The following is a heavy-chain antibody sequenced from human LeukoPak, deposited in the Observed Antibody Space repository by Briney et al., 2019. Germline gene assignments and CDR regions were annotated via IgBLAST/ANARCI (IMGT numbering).Heavy chain of an antibody. D-gene: IGHD6-13*01. J-gene: IGHJ4*02. CDR3: ARDSSGCLEYSSSWYVVY. Sequence: GGSLRLSCAASGFTFSSYEMNWVRQAPGKGLEWVSYISSSGSAIYYADSVKGRFTISRNSSKNMLHQQITGTRAEDTAVYYCARDSSGCLEYSSSWYVVYWGQRTLVTVSS. V-gene: IGHV3-48*03. CDR2: ISSSGSAI. CDR1: GFTFSSYE.